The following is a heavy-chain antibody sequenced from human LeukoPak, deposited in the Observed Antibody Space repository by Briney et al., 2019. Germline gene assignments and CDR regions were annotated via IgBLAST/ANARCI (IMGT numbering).Heavy chain of an antibody. D-gene: IGHD3-16*01. J-gene: IGHJ5*02. CDR3: ARGIPHYGT. Sequence: PGGSLRLSCAAPGFTFSSAWMTWVRQAPGKGLEWVSSISSSSYIYYADSVKGRFTISRDNAKNSLYLQMNSLRAEDTAVYYCARGIPHYGTWGQGTLVTVSS. CDR1: GFTFSSAW. CDR2: ISSSSYI. V-gene: IGHV3-21*01.